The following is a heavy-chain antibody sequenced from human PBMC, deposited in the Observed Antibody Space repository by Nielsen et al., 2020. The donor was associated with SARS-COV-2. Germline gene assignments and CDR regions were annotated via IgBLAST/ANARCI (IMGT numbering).Heavy chain of an antibody. CDR3: ARGVDSGSQVGFDP. D-gene: IGHD1-26*01. J-gene: IGHJ5*02. CDR2: IYYSGST. CDR1: GGSISSSSYY. Sequence: SETLSLTCTVSGGSISSSSYYWVWIRQPPGKGLEWIGSIYYSGSTYYNPSLKSRVTISVDTSKNQFSLKLSSVTAADTAVYYCARGVDSGSQVGFDPWGQGTLVTVSS. V-gene: IGHV4-39*07.